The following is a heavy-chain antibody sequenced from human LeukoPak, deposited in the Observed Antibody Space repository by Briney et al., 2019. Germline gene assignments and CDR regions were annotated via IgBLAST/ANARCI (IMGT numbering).Heavy chain of an antibody. CDR2: INPNSGGT. D-gene: IGHD4-17*01. V-gene: IGHV1-2*04. CDR1: GYTFTGYY. Sequence: ASVKVSCKASGYTFTGYYMHWVRQAPGQGLEWMGWINPNSGGTNYAQKFQGWVTMTRDTSISTAYMELSRLRSDDTAVYYCANLWDYYGDYAPEGLWGRGTLVTVSS. J-gene: IGHJ2*01. CDR3: ANLWDYYGDYAPEGL.